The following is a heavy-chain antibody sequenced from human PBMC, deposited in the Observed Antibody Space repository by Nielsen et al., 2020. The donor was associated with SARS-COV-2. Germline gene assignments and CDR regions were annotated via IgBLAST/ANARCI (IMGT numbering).Heavy chain of an antibody. CDR3: AKVAPTYIAAAAANY. V-gene: IGHV3-23*01. D-gene: IGHD6-13*01. J-gene: IGHJ4*02. CDR2: INSVGDVT. CDR1: GFTFSKYA. Sequence: GESLKISCAASGFTFSKYAMSWVRQAPGKGLEWVSSINSVGDVTYYTGSVKGRFTVSRDNSKSMVYLQMHSLRVEDSALYYCAKVAPTYIAAAAANYWGQGIVVTVSS.